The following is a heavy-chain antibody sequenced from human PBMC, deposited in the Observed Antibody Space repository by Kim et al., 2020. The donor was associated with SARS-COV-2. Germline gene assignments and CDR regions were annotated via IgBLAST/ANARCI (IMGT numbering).Heavy chain of an antibody. J-gene: IGHJ4*02. CDR3: ARAWGCSNSWYGLDS. CDR2: INPGNGQR. CDR1: GYTFTSHA. D-gene: IGHD6-13*01. V-gene: IGHV1-3*01. Sequence: ASVKVSCKSSGYTFTSHAIQWVRQAPGQRLEWMGWINPGNGQRKYSQKFQDRVTITSDTSASTAYLELSGLTSVDTAVYYCARAWGCSNSWYGLDSWGQGTLVTVSS.